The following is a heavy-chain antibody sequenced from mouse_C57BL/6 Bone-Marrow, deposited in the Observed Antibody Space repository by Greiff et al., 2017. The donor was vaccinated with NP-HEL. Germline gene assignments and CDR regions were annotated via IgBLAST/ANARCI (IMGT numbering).Heavy chain of an antibody. J-gene: IGHJ2*01. CDR1: GFTFSDYG. CDR2: ISSGSSTL. D-gene: IGHD2-4*01. V-gene: IGHV5-17*01. CDR3: ASSLYYDYDV. Sequence: EVQRVESGGGLVKPGGSLKLSCAASGFTFSDYGMHWVRQAPEKGLEWVAYISSGSSTLYYADTVKGRFTISRDNAKNTLFLQMTSLRSEDTAMYYCASSLYYDYDVWGQGTTLTVSS.